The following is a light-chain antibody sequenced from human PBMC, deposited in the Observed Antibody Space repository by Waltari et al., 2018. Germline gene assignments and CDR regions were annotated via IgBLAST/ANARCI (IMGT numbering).Light chain of an antibody. CDR3: SSRNGRANEVV. CDR2: GKD. J-gene: IGLJ3*02. V-gene: IGLV3-19*01. Sequence: SSELTQDPAASVALGQTVRITCQGDSLRTSYAGWYQLKPGQAPVLVMFGKDKRPSGIPDRFSGYSSGTTSSLTITGAQAEDEADYYCSSRNGRANEVVFAGGTKVTVL. CDR1: SLRTSY.